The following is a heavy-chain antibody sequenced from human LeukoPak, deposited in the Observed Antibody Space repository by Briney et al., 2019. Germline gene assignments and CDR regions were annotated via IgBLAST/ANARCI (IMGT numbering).Heavy chain of an antibody. D-gene: IGHD5-12*01. CDR3: ARLAYNGYDY. CDR1: GFTFSSYW. CDR2: INTDGSST. J-gene: IGHJ4*02. Sequence: PGGSLRLSCTASGFTFSSYWMHWARQAPGKGLVWVSRINTDGSSTSYADSVKGRFTISRDNAKNTLHLQMNSLRAEDTAVYYCARLAYNGYDYWGQGTLVTVSS. V-gene: IGHV3-74*01.